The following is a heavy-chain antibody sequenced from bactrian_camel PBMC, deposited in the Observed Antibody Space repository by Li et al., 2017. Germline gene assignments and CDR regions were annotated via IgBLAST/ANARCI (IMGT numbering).Heavy chain of an antibody. CDR3: AAAGSCSSLKGGQGR. V-gene: IGHV3S44*01. CDR2: IGDEGAT. J-gene: IGHJ4*01. D-gene: IGHD3*01. CDR1: GRSAGSYC. Sequence: DVQLVESGGDSVQAGGSLRLSCAASGRSAGSYCLGWGRQAPGKSREGIAAIGDEGATSYADSVKGRFTISRDISNNALILQMNSLKPEDTGMYYCAAAGSCSSLKGGQGRWGQGTQVTVS.